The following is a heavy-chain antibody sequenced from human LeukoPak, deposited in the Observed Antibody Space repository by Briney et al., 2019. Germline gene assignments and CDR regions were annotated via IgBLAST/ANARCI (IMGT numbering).Heavy chain of an antibody. J-gene: IGHJ4*02. V-gene: IGHV3-7*03. Sequence: TGGSLRLSCAASGFTFSSYAMSWVRQAPGKGLEWVANIKQDGSEKYYVDSVKGRFTISRDNAKNSLYLQMNSLRAEDTAVYYCARARAWGGDDYWGQGTLVTVSS. D-gene: IGHD3-16*01. CDR3: ARARAWGGDDY. CDR1: GFTFSSYA. CDR2: IKQDGSEK.